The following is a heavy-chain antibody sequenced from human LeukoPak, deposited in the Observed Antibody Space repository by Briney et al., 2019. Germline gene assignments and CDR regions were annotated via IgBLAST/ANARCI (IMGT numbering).Heavy chain of an antibody. J-gene: IGHJ4*02. CDR3: ARARTVVGDAQGY. Sequence: GASVKASCKASGYTFTSYDINWVRQATGQGLEWMGWMNPNSGNTGYAQKFQGRVTMTRNTSISTAYMELSSLRSEDTAVYYCARARTVVGDAQGYWGQGTLVTVSS. CDR1: GYTFTSYD. D-gene: IGHD2-15*01. V-gene: IGHV1-8*01. CDR2: MNPNSGNT.